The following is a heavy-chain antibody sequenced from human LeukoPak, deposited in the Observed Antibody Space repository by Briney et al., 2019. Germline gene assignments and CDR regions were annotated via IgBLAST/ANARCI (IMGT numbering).Heavy chain of an antibody. CDR1: GGTFSSYA. J-gene: IGHJ5*02. D-gene: IGHD2-2*02. CDR3: ARGDIVVLPAGIPHNWFDP. V-gene: IGHV1-69*04. Sequence: GASVKVSCKASGGTFSSYAISWVRQAPGQGLEWMGRIIPILGIANYAQKFQGRVTITADKSTSTAYMELSRLRSDDTAVYYCARGDIVVLPAGIPHNWFDPWGQGTLVTVSS. CDR2: IIPILGIA.